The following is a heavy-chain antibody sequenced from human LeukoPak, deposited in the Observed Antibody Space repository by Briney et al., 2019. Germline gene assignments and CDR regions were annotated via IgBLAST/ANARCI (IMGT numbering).Heavy chain of an antibody. D-gene: IGHD6-13*01. J-gene: IGHJ4*02. CDR3: AKPQGYSSSWFFDY. CDR1: GFTFSSYA. CDR2: ISGSGGST. V-gene: IGHV3-23*01. Sequence: PGGSLRLSCAASGFTFSSYAMSWVRQAPGKGLEWVSAISGSGGSTYYADSVKGRFTISRDNSKNTLYLQVNSLRAEDTAVYYCAKPQGYSSSWFFDYWGQGTLVTVSS.